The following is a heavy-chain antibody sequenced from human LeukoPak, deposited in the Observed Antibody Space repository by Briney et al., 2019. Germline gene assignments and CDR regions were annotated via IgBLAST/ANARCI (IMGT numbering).Heavy chain of an antibody. D-gene: IGHD3-3*01. CDR3: ARRGTYYDFWSGYYLYYFDY. J-gene: IGHJ4*02. CDR2: IYHSGST. CDR1: GGSISSGGYY. Sequence: SQTLSLTCTVSGGSISSGGYYWSWIRQHPGKGLEWIGYIYHSGSTYYNPSLKSRVTISVDRSKNQFSLKLSSVTAADTAVYYCARRGTYYDFWSGYYLYYFDYWGQGTLVTVSS. V-gene: IGHV4-30-2*01.